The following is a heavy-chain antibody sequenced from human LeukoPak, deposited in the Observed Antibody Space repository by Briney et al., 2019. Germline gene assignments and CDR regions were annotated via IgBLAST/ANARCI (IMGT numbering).Heavy chain of an antibody. D-gene: IGHD1-20*01. V-gene: IGHV3-53*01. CDR1: GFTVSSNY. CDR3: ARTYITGTETFDI. J-gene: IGHJ3*02. CDR2: IYSGGST. Sequence: GGSLRLSCAASGFTVSSNYMSWVRQAPGKGLEWVSVIYSGGSTYYADSVKGRFTISRDNSKNTLYLQMNSLRAEDTAVYYCARTYITGTETFDIWGQGTMVTVSS.